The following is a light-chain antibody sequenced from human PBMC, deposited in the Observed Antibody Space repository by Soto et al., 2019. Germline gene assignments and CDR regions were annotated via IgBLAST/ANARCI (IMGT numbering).Light chain of an antibody. Sequence: DIQMTQSPSTLSASVGDRVVITCRASQSVTTWLAWYQQKPAKAPKLLIYGASSRATGIPDRFSGSGSGTDFTLTISRLEPEDFAVYYCQQRSNWPPTFGQGTKVDIK. J-gene: IGKJ1*01. CDR3: QQRSNWPPT. CDR1: QSVTTW. V-gene: IGKV1-5*01. CDR2: GAS.